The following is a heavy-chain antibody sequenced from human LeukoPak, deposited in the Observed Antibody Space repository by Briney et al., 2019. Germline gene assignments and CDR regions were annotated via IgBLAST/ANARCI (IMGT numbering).Heavy chain of an antibody. Sequence: KLSQTLSLTCAISGVSASSNSAAWNWIRQSPSRGLEWLGRTYYRSKWYNDYAVSVKSRITINPDTSKNQFSLQLNSVTPEDTAVYYCARDTVLMVYAMGEFDYWGQGTLVTVSS. CDR2: TYYRSKWYN. V-gene: IGHV6-1*01. J-gene: IGHJ4*02. CDR1: GVSASSNSAA. D-gene: IGHD2-8*01. CDR3: ARDTVLMVYAMGEFDY.